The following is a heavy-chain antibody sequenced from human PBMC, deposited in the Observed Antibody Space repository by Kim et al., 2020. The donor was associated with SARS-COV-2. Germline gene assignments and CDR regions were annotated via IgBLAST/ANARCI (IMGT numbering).Heavy chain of an antibody. D-gene: IGHD3-22*01. Sequence: YADFVRGRFIISRDNSKNTLYLQMNSLRAEDTAVYYCARGDGNYYNYLDYWGEGSLVTVSS. J-gene: IGHJ4*02. V-gene: IGHV3-30*03. CDR3: ARGDGNYYNYLDY.